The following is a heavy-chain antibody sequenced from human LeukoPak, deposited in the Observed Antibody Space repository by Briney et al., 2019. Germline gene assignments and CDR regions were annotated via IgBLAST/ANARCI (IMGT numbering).Heavy chain of an antibody. V-gene: IGHV3-23*01. D-gene: IGHD5-24*01. CDR1: GFTFSHAW. Sequence: GGSLRLSCAASGFTFSHAWMSWVRQAPGKGLEWVSVISGSGGSTYYADSVKGRFTISRDNSKNTLYLQMNSLRAEDTAVYYCAKDRRDGYNRPYYFDYWGQGTLVTVSS. CDR2: ISGSGGST. CDR3: AKDRRDGYNRPYYFDY. J-gene: IGHJ4*02.